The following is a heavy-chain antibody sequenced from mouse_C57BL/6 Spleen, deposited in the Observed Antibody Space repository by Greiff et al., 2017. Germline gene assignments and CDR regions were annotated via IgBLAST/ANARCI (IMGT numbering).Heavy chain of an antibody. CDR2: ISSGSSTI. V-gene: IGHV5-17*01. J-gene: IGHJ2*01. Sequence: EVMLVESGGGLVKPGGSLKLSCAASGFTFSDYGMHWVRQAPEKGLEWVAYISSGSSTIYYADTVKGRFTISRDNAKNTLFLQMTSLRSEDTAMYYCASYYYGSSDYWGQGTTLTVSS. CDR1: GFTFSDYG. D-gene: IGHD1-1*01. CDR3: ASYYYGSSDY.